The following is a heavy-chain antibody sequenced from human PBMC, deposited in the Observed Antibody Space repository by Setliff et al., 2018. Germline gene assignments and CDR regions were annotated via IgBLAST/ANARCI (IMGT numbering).Heavy chain of an antibody. D-gene: IGHD1-26*01. J-gene: IGHJ4*02. CDR2: ISSASRTI. CDR3: AKDRVPDGIWEFDS. CDR1: GFTFSDYS. Sequence: GGSLRLSCAASGFTFSDYSMNWVRQAPGKGLQWVSYISSASRTIHYADSVKGRFSISRENAMNSLYLQMNSLRADDTAVYYCAKDRVPDGIWEFDSWGQGLLVTVSS. V-gene: IGHV3-48*04.